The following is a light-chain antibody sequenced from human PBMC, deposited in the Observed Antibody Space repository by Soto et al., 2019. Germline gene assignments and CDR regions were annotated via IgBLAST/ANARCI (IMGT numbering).Light chain of an antibody. V-gene: IGKV3-11*01. J-gene: IGKJ5*01. CDR1: QSVSSN. CDR3: QQRNVWPPVT. Sequence: EIVLTQSPATLSLSPGESATLSCRTIQSVSSNSLAWHQQKPGQAPRLLIYDASNRATGIPARFSGSGSGTDFTLTISSLEPEDSAVCYCQQRNVWPPVTFGQGTRLEIK. CDR2: DAS.